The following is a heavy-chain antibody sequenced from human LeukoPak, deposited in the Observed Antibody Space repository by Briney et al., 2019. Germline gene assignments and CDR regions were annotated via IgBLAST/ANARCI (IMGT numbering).Heavy chain of an antibody. CDR1: GYTFTSYY. D-gene: IGHD2-2*01. CDR2: INPSGGST. V-gene: IGHV1-46*01. CDR3: ARDAPPGVYCSSTSCQNNWFDP. J-gene: IGHJ5*02. Sequence: GASVKVSCKASGYTFTSYYMHWVRQAPGQGLEWMGIINPSGGSTSYAQKFQGRVTMTRDTSTSTVYMELSSLRSEDTAVYYCARDAPPGVYCSSTSCQNNWFDPWGQGTLVTVSS.